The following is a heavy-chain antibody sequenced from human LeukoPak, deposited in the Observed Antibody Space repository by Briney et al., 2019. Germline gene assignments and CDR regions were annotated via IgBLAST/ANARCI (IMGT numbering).Heavy chain of an antibody. CDR2: ISDSGRAT. Sequence: GGSLRLSCVASGFRFSDFAMSWVRQAPGKGPEWVSGISDSGRATYYTDSVKGRCTISRDNSKNTVNLQLNNVRAEDTALYFCARHDSFIPFWGQGMQVTVSS. V-gene: IGHV3-23*01. D-gene: IGHD5-18*01. CDR3: ARHDSFIPF. J-gene: IGHJ4*02. CDR1: GFRFSDFA.